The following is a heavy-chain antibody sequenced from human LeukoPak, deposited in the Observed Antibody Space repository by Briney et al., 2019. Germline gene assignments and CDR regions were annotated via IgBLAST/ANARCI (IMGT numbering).Heavy chain of an antibody. CDR3: AKIDDSSGYWDAFDI. D-gene: IGHD3-22*01. CDR2: ISSSSSYI. Sequence: GGSLRLSCAASGFTFSSYSMNWVRQAPGKGLEWVSSISSSSSYIYYADSVKGRFTISRDNAKNSLYLQMNSLRAEDTAVYYCAKIDDSSGYWDAFDIWGQGTMVTVSS. V-gene: IGHV3-21*04. J-gene: IGHJ3*02. CDR1: GFTFSSYS.